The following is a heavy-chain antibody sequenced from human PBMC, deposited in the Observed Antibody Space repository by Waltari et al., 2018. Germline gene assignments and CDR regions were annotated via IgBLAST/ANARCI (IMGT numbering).Heavy chain of an antibody. CDR2: IWYDGSNK. J-gene: IGHJ2*01. V-gene: IGHV3-33*01. CDR3: ARDVNWYFDL. CDR1: GFTFISYG. Sequence: QVQLVESGGGVVQPGRSLRLSCAASGFTFISYGMHWVRQAPGKGVEWVAVIWYDGSNKYYADAVKGRFTISRDNSKNTLYLQMNSLRAEDTAVYYCARDVNWYFDLWGRGTLVTVSS.